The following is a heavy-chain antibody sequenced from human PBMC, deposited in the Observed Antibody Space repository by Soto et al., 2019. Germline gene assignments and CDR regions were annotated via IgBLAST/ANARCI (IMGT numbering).Heavy chain of an antibody. CDR3: AKVPLIAAAGTGPFDY. CDR2: ISGSGGST. CDR1: GFTFSSYA. D-gene: IGHD6-13*01. Sequence: EVQLLESGGGLVQTGGSLRLSCAASGFTFSSYAMSWVRQAPGKGLEWGSAISGSGGSTYYADSVKGRFTISRDNSKNTLYMQMNSLRAEYTAVYYCAKVPLIAAAGTGPFDYWGQGTLVTVSS. J-gene: IGHJ4*02. V-gene: IGHV3-23*01.